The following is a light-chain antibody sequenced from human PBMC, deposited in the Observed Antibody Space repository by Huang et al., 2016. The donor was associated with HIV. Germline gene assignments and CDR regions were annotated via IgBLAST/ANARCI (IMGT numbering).Light chain of an antibody. CDR1: QSVSNY. J-gene: IGKJ4*01. CDR3: QQHRIWPLT. CDR2: DAS. V-gene: IGKV3-11*01. Sequence: EIVLTQSPATLSKSPGERATLSCRASQSVSNYLAWFQQKPGQAPRLLIYDASNRATGIPARFSGSGSGTAFTLTISSLEPEDFAVYYCQQHRIWPLTVGGGTTVDIK.